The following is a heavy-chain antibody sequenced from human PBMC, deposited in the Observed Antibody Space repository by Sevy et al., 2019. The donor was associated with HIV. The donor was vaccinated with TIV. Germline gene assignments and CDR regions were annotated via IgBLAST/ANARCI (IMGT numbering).Heavy chain of an antibody. Sequence: GGYLRLSCVVSGFTFSNYEINWVRQAPGKGLEWLSYISSSGSSIYYADSVKGRFAISRDNAKNSLYLQMSSLRAEDTAVYYCARGRYSYGMGAFDIWGQGTMVTVSS. CDR3: ARGRYSYGMGAFDI. V-gene: IGHV3-48*03. CDR1: GFTFSNYE. J-gene: IGHJ3*02. CDR2: ISSSGSSI. D-gene: IGHD5-18*01.